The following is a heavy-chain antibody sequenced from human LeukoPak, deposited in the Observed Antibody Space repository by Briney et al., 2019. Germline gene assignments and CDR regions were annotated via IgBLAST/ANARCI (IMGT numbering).Heavy chain of an antibody. D-gene: IGHD3-22*01. CDR1: GFTLSKAW. Sequence: PGGSLRLSCAASGFTLSKAWMNWVRQAPGKGLEWVGRIRSKIDGGTTDYAAPVKGRFIISRDDSKNTLYLQMNSLKTEDTAVYYCATDEDYYDSSGYTRGAGYWGQGTLVTDSS. CDR2: IRSKIDGGTT. CDR3: ATDEDYYDSSGYTRGAGY. V-gene: IGHV3-15*01. J-gene: IGHJ4*02.